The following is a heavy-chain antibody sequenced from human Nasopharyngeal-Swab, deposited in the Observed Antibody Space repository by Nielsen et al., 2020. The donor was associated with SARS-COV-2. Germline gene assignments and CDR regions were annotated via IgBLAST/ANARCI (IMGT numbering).Heavy chain of an antibody. CDR3: ARDRYCSGGSRYGMGGGFDY. V-gene: IGHV3-13*01. J-gene: IGHJ4*02. CDR1: GFIFSSYD. D-gene: IGHD2-15*01. CDR2: IGTAGDT. Sequence: GESLKISCAASGFIFSSYDMHWVRQVTGKGLEWVSAIGTAGDTYYPGSVKGRFTISRENAKHSFYLQMNSLRAEDTAVYYCARDRYCSGGSRYGMGGGFDYWGQGTLVTVSS.